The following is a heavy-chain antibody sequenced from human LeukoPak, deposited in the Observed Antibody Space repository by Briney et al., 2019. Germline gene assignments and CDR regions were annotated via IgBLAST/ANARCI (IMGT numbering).Heavy chain of an antibody. Sequence: GGSLRLSCAASGFTFSSYWMSWVRQAPGKGLEWVANIKQDGSEKYYVDSVKGRFTISRDNAKNSLYLQMNSLRAEDTAVYYCARAPYYDFWSGLVLDAFDIWGQGTMVTVSS. V-gene: IGHV3-7*01. J-gene: IGHJ3*02. CDR3: ARAPYYDFWSGLVLDAFDI. CDR1: GFTFSSYW. CDR2: IKQDGSEK. D-gene: IGHD3-3*01.